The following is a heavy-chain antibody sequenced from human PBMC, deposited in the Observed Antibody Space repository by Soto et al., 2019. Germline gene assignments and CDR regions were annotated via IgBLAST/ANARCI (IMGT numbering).Heavy chain of an antibody. D-gene: IGHD6-13*01. CDR1: GGSVTSGSYY. Sequence: PSETLSLTCTVSGGSVTSGSYYWTWMRQPPGKRGEWIGDIHYSGSTNYQPSLKSRVTMSVDTSKTQFSLKLSSVTAADTAVYYCARDRGYSSSLTNGGMDVWGQGTTVTVSS. J-gene: IGHJ6*02. CDR2: IHYSGST. CDR3: ARDRGYSSSLTNGGMDV. V-gene: IGHV4-61*01.